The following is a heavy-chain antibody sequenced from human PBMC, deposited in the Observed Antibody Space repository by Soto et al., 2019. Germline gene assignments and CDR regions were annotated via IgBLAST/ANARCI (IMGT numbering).Heavy chain of an antibody. V-gene: IGHV4-30-4*01. CDR1: GGSVSSGVHY. CDR3: ATESSGSSPLHFDF. Sequence: QVQLQESGPGLVKPSQTLSLTCSVSGGSVSSGVHYWSWFRQPPGKGLEWIGYVYYTGSTYYNPSLESRVTISLDTSKNQFSLKMKSVTASDAAVYYCATESSGSSPLHFDFWGQGALVTVSS. D-gene: IGHD6-19*01. CDR2: VYYTGST. J-gene: IGHJ4*02.